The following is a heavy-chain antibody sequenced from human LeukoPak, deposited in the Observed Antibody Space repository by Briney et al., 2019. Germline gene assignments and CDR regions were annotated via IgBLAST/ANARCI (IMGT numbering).Heavy chain of an antibody. CDR3: AKNGQSGFSFDP. V-gene: IGHV4-34*01. Sequence: PSETLSLTCAVYGGSFSGYYWSWIRQPPGKRLEWIGEINHSGSTNYNPSLKSRVTISVDTSKNQFSLKLSSVTAADTAVYHCAKNGQSGFSFDPWGQGTLVTVSS. CDR1: GGSFSGYY. CDR2: INHSGST. J-gene: IGHJ5*02. D-gene: IGHD1-26*01.